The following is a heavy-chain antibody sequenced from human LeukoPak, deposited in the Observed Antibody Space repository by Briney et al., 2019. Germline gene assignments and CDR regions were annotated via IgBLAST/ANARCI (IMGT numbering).Heavy chain of an antibody. J-gene: IGHJ6*03. CDR3: ARGPISDYDILTGYLIHYYYMDV. V-gene: IGHV1-46*01. Sequence: ASVKVSCKASGYTFTSYYMHWVRQAPGQGLEWMGIINPSGGSTSYAQKFQGRVTMTRDTSTSTAYMELRSLRSDDTAVYYCARGPISDYDILTGYLIHYYYMDVWGKGTTVTISS. D-gene: IGHD3-9*01. CDR2: INPSGGST. CDR1: GYTFTSYY.